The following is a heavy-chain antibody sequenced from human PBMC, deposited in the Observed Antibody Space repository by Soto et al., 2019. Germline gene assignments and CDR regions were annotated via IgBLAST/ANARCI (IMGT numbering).Heavy chain of an antibody. CDR2: IYSGGKT. CDR1: QFTVSSNY. Sequence: EVQVVESGGGLVQPGGSLRLSCAASQFTVSSNYMSWVRQAPGKGLEWVSVIYSGGKTYYADSVKGRFTISRDNSKNTVYLQMNSLRAEDTAVYYCARDFGGFDPWGQGTLVTVSS. CDR3: ARDFGGFDP. J-gene: IGHJ5*02. D-gene: IGHD3-16*01. V-gene: IGHV3-66*01.